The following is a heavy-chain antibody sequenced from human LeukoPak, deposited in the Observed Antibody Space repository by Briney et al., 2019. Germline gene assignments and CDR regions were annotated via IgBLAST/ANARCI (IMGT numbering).Heavy chain of an antibody. V-gene: IGHV4-59*01. Sequence: SETLSLTCTVSGGSISSYYWSWIRQPPGKGLEWIGYIYYSGSTNYNPSLKSRLTISVDTSKNQFSLKLSSVTAADTAVYYCARVSGYDWESFYDYWGQGALVTVSS. CDR3: ARVSGYDWESFYDY. J-gene: IGHJ4*02. CDR2: IYYSGST. CDR1: GGSISSYY. D-gene: IGHD5-12*01.